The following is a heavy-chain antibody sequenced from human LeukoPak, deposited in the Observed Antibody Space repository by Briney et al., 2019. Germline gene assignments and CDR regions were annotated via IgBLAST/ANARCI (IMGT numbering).Heavy chain of an antibody. D-gene: IGHD3-10*01. CDR1: TTSINDFY. J-gene: IGHJ4*02. V-gene: IGHV4-4*07. CDR2: IFTSGSA. CDR3: AGTRIIWFGESRATPDY. Sequence: PSETLSLTCTISTTSINDFYWTWIRQPAGKGLEYVGHIFTSGSADYNASLKNRLTMSVDTSKNQVSLKLYSVTAADTAVYYCAGTRIIWFGESRATPDYWGQGTLVTVSS.